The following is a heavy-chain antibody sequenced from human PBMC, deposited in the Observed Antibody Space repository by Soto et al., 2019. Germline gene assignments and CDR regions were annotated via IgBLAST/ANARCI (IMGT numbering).Heavy chain of an antibody. Sequence: SETLSLTCTVSGGSISSYYWSWIRQPPGKGLEWIGYIYYSGSTNYNPSLKSRVTISVDTSKNQFSLKLSSVTAADTAVYYCASQYPYYYDSSGYLLGYFDYWGQGTLVTVSS. CDR3: ASQYPYYYDSSGYLLGYFDY. D-gene: IGHD3-22*01. CDR2: IYYSGST. V-gene: IGHV4-59*08. J-gene: IGHJ4*02. CDR1: GGSISSYY.